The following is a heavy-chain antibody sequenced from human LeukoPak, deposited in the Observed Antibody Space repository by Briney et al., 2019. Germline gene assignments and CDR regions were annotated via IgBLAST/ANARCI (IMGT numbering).Heavy chain of an antibody. CDR3: ARRRAPGTGFFDY. V-gene: IGHV4-39*01. CDR1: GGSISSSVYY. CDR2: VYYSGTT. J-gene: IGHJ4*02. Sequence: SETLSLTCTVSGGSISSSVYYWAWVRQPPGKGLEWIGNVYYSGTTDYNPSLESRVTIFVDTSKSQFSLRVRSVTAADTAVYYCARRRAPGTGFFDYWSQGALVTVSS. D-gene: IGHD3/OR15-3a*01.